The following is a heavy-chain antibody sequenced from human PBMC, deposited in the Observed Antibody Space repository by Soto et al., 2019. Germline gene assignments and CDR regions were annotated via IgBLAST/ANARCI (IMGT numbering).Heavy chain of an antibody. Sequence: WGSLRLAXAASGFTFSSYAMSWVLQAPGKGLEWVSAISGSGGSTYYADSVKGRFTISRDNSKNTLYLQMNSLRAEDTAVYYCAQTPHYYDYVWGSYRLDYWGQGTLVTVSS. D-gene: IGHD3-16*02. J-gene: IGHJ4*02. CDR1: GFTFSSYA. CDR2: ISGSGGST. CDR3: AQTPHYYDYVWGSYRLDY. V-gene: IGHV3-23*01.